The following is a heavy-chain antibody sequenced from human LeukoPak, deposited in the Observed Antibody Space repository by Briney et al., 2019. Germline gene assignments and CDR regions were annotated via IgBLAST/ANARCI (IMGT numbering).Heavy chain of an antibody. CDR3: ASGSVVTALDQ. Sequence: PSETLSLTCAVSGGSITTYYWTWIRQPPGQALQWIGYIYYTENTKYNPSLESRVTMSIDTSKNEFSLKIYSVNAADTALYFCASGSVVTALDQWGQGTLVTVSS. J-gene: IGHJ4*02. V-gene: IGHV4-59*01. D-gene: IGHD2-21*02. CDR1: GGSITTYY. CDR2: IYYTENT.